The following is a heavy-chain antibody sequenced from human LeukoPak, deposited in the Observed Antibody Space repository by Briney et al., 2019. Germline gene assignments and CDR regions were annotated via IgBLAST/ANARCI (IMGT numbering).Heavy chain of an antibody. V-gene: IGHV4-30-4*08. CDR3: ARGRVAARLDAFDI. Sequence: SQTLSLTCTVSGTSVSSGDYYWTWIRQPPGKALECLGYMHRSGTTYYNPSLQSRVTVSIDFSNNQFSLRLTSVRAADTAVYYCARGRVAARLDAFDIWGQGTMVTVSP. D-gene: IGHD6-6*01. CDR2: MHRSGTT. J-gene: IGHJ3*02. CDR1: GTSVSSGDYY.